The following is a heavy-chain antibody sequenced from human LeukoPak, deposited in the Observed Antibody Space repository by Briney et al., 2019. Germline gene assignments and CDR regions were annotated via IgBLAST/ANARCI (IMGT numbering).Heavy chain of an antibody. V-gene: IGHV4-39*01. CDR3: ARHDGLRYSRYYYYYMDV. CDR1: GGSISSGSYY. CDR2: IYYSGST. Sequence: SETLSLTCTVSGGSISSGSYYWGWIRQPPGKGLEWIGSIYYSGSTYYNPSLKSRVTISVDTSKNQFSLKLSSVTAADTAVYYCARHDGLRYSRYYYYYMDVWGKGTTVTVSS. J-gene: IGHJ6*03. D-gene: IGHD3-9*01.